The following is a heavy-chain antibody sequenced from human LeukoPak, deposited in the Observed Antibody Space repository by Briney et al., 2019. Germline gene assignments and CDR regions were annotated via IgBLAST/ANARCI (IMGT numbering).Heavy chain of an antibody. D-gene: IGHD3-3*01. J-gene: IGHJ5*02. Sequence: GSTYYADSVKGRFTISRDNSKNTMYLQMNSLRAEDTAVYYCAREGLERDFWSGYFTFFDPWGQGTLVTVSS. V-gene: IGHV3-23*01. CDR2: GST. CDR3: AREGLERDFWSGYFTFFDP.